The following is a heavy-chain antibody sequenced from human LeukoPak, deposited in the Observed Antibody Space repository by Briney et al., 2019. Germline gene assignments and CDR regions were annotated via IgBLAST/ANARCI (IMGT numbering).Heavy chain of an antibody. J-gene: IGHJ4*02. CDR3: VRDRGDYSGDPGYFDF. V-gene: IGHV4-31*03. CDR2: LSSIGST. Sequence: ALSLTCTVSGVSISSGNYYWTWDRPRPGEGLGWVVCLSSIGSTYYNPSLKSRLSISVGTSKNQFSLSLTSVTAADTALYYCVRDRGDYSGDPGYFDFWGQGIQVTASS. D-gene: IGHD4-4*01. CDR1: GVSISSGNYY.